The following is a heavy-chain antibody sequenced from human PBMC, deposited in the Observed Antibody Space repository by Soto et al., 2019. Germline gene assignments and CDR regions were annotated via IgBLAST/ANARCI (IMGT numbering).Heavy chain of an antibody. CDR3: TRDPLAADY. CDR1: GFSFSNSY. Sequence: QVQLVESGGGLVKPGGSLRLSCTASGFSFSNSYMTWLRQAPGKGLESISYISGDHIYTNYADSVKGRFTISRDNAKNSLYLQMNDLSDDDTSVYYCTRDPLAADYWGQGTLVTVSS. CDR2: ISGDHIYT. V-gene: IGHV3-11*05. J-gene: IGHJ4*02.